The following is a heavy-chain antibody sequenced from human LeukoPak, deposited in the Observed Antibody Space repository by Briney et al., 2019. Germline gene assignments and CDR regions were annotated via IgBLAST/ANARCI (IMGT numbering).Heavy chain of an antibody. CDR3: ARGVCLDY. CDR2: INHSGST. V-gene: IGHV4-34*01. J-gene: IGHJ4*02. Sequence: SETLSLTCAVYGGSFSGYYWSWIRQPPGKGLEWIGEINHSGSTNYNPSLKSRVTISVDTSKNQFSLKLSSVTAADTAVYYCARGVCLDYWGQGTLVTVSS. D-gene: IGHD3-16*01. CDR1: GGSFSGYY.